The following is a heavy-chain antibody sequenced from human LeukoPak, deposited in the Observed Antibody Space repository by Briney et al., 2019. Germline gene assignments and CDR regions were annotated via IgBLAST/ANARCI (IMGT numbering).Heavy chain of an antibody. CDR1: GYTFTGYY. D-gene: IGHD6-19*01. CDR2: INPNSGGT. J-gene: IGHJ2*01. CDR3: ARDRHQWLAYWYFDL. V-gene: IGHV1-2*02. Sequence: ASVKVSCKASGYTFTGYYMHWARQAPGQGLEWMGWINPNSGGTNYAQKFQGRVTMTRDTSISTAYMELSRLRSDDTAVYYCARDRHQWLAYWYFDLWGRGTLVTVSS.